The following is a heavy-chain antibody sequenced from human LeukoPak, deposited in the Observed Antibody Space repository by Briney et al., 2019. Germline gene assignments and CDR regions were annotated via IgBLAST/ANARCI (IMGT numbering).Heavy chain of an antibody. CDR2: ISHSGTT. J-gene: IGHJ5*02. Sequence: SETLSLTCAVSGYSITSGFSWGWIRQPPGKGLEGIGTISHSGTTDYKSTLERRLTMSMDTSKHVFSLKLNSVTAADTAVYYCARERAVPGIDPGGQGTLVTVSS. V-gene: IGHV4-38-2*02. CDR3: ARERAVPGIDP. CDR1: GYSITSGFS.